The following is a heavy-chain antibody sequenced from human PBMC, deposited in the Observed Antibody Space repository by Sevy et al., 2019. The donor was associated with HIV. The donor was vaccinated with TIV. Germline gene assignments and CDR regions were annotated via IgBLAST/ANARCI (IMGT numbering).Heavy chain of an antibody. D-gene: IGHD2-2*03. CDR2: IYPGDSDT. CDR1: GYSFTSYW. Sequence: GESLKISCKGSGYSFTSYWIGWVRQMPGKGLEWRGIIYPGDSDTRYSPSFQGQVTISADKSISTAYLQWSSLKASDTAMYYCASGYCSSTSCPKTDAFDIWGQGTMVTVSS. V-gene: IGHV5-51*01. CDR3: ASGYCSSTSCPKTDAFDI. J-gene: IGHJ3*02.